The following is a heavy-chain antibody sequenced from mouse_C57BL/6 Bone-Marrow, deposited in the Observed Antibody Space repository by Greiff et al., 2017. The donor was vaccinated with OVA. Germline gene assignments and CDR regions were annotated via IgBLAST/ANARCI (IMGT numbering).Heavy chain of an antibody. Sequence: EVKLMESGGGLVQPGGSLKLSCAASGFTFSDYYMYWVRQTPEKRLEWVAYISNGGGSTYYPDTVKGRFTISRDNAKNTLYLQMSSLKSEDTAMYYCARPDYDWFAYWGQGTLVTVSA. J-gene: IGHJ3*01. D-gene: IGHD2-4*01. V-gene: IGHV5-12*01. CDR3: ARPDYDWFAY. CDR1: GFTFSDYY. CDR2: ISNGGGST.